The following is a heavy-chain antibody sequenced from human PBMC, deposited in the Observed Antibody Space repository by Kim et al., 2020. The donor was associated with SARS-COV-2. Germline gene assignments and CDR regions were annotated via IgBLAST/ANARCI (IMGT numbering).Heavy chain of an antibody. V-gene: IGHV1-46*01. J-gene: IGHJ6*02. CDR1: GYTFTSYY. D-gene: IGHD2-2*01. CDR3: ARVRVVPAAIYYYGMDV. CDR2: INPSGGST. Sequence: ASVKVSCKASGYTFTSYYMHWVRQAPGQGLEWMGIINPSGGSTSYAQKFQGRVTMTRDTSTSTVYMELSSLRSEDTAVYYCARVRVVPAAIYYYGMDVWGQGTTVTVSS.